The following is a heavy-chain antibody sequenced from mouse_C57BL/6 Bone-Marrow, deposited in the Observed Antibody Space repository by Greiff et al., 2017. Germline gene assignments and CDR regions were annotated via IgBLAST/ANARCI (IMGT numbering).Heavy chain of an antibody. CDR1: GYTFTSYW. CDR2: IDPSDSYT. Sequence: VQLQQPGAELVMPGASVKLSCKASGYTFTSYWMHWVKQRPGQGLGWIGEIDPSDSYTNYNQKFKGKSTLTVDKSSSTAYMQLSSLSSEDSAVYYCAREIYYYGSSPPWFAYWGQGTLVTVSA. J-gene: IGHJ3*01. V-gene: IGHV1-69*01. D-gene: IGHD1-1*01. CDR3: AREIYYYGSSPPWFAY.